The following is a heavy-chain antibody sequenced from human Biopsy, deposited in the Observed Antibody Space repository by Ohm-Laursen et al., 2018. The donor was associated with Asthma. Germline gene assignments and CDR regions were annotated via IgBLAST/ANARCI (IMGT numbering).Heavy chain of an antibody. J-gene: IGHJ4*01. CDR1: GFSLTQSGVG. CDR3: AHTVSSRYDY. Sequence: TQTLTLTCSFSGFSLTQSGVGVGWIRQAPGKALEWLAVIYWDDDKRYSPSLRGRLTITTDTSKRQVPLALTNVDPVDTATYFCAHTVSSRYDYWGQGTRVSVSS. V-gene: IGHV2-5*02. D-gene: IGHD6-6*01. CDR2: IYWDDDK.